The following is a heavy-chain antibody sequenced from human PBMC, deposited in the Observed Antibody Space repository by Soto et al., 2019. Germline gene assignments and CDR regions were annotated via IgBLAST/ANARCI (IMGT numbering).Heavy chain of an antibody. V-gene: IGHV3-23*01. D-gene: IGHD4-4*01. Sequence: EVQLLGSGGGWVKPGGSLSLSCAASGFTFNAYPMTWVPQPPGKGLEWVSAIGGSGGNRYYADSVRGRFTISRDNSKDTVDLQMNSLRVEDTAVYYCARVASDYINSVDNWGQGILVTVSS. J-gene: IGHJ4*02. CDR2: IGGSGGNR. CDR3: ARVASDYINSVDN. CDR1: GFTFNAYP.